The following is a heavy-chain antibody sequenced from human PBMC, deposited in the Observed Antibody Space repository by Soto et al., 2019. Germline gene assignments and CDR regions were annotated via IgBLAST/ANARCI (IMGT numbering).Heavy chain of an antibody. CDR1: GGSFSGYY. CDR3: ARGWGRIFDY. J-gene: IGHJ4*02. D-gene: IGHD7-27*01. Sequence: QVQLQQWGAGLLKPSETLSLTCAVYGGSFSGYYWSWIRQPPGKGLEWIGEINHSRSTNYNPSLKGRVTISVDMSKNQFSLKLSSVTAADTAVYYSARGWGRIFDYWGQGTLVTVSS. V-gene: IGHV4-34*01. CDR2: INHSRST.